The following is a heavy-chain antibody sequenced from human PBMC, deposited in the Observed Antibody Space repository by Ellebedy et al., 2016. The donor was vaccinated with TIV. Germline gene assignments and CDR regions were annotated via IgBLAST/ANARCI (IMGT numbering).Heavy chain of an antibody. CDR3: ARRGWTFDL. V-gene: IGHV4-59*08. D-gene: IGHD6-19*01. J-gene: IGHJ2*01. CDR1: GGSISDYY. Sequence: MPSETLSLTCTVSGGSISDYYWSWIRQPPGKRLEWIGYIYYSGGTSYNPSLTSRLTISVDTSRNQFSLELNSVTAADTAVYYCARRGWTFDLWGRGTLVTVSS. CDR2: IYYSGGT.